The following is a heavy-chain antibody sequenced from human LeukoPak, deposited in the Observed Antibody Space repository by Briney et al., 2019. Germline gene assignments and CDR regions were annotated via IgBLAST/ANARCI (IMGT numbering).Heavy chain of an antibody. Sequence: PSETLSLTCTVSGGSISSGGYYWSWIRQHPGKGLEWIGEINHSGSTNYNPSLKSRVTISVDTSKNQFSLKLSSVTAADTAVYYCARVGFSSSSDYWGQGTLVTVSS. V-gene: IGHV4-31*03. CDR3: ARVGFSSSSDY. J-gene: IGHJ4*02. D-gene: IGHD6-13*01. CDR1: GGSISSGGYY. CDR2: INHSGST.